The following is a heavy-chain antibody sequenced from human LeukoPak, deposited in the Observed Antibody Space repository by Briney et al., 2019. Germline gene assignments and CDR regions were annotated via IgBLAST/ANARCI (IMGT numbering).Heavy chain of an antibody. CDR1: GGSISSYY. J-gene: IGHJ4*02. CDR3: ARVPLSYYYDSSGYSKPYYFDY. CDR2: IYYSGST. V-gene: IGHV4-59*01. Sequence: SETLSLTCTVSGGSISSYYWSWIRQPPGKGLEWRAYIYYSGSTNYNPSLKSRVTMSFDTSKDQFSLNLSSVTAADTAVYYCARVPLSYYYDSSGYSKPYYFDYWGQGTLVTVSS. D-gene: IGHD3-22*01.